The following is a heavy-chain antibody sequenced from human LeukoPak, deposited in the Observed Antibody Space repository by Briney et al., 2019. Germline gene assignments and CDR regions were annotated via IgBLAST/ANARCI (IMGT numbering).Heavy chain of an antibody. J-gene: IGHJ4*02. CDR1: GFIFNNYG. CDR3: AKGSSGYFFDL. Sequence: GGSLRLSCAASGFIFNNYGLVWVRQAPGKGLEWDSAISNDGGGTTYADFVKGRFTISRDNSKNTLFLQMDSLRAEDTALYYCAKGSSGYFFDLWGQGTLVTVSS. CDR2: ISNDGGGT. V-gene: IGHV3-23*01. D-gene: IGHD3-22*01.